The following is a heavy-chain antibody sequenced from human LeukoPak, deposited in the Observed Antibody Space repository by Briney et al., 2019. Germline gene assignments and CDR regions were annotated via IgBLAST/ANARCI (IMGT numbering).Heavy chain of an antibody. J-gene: IGHJ4*02. D-gene: IGHD2-8*01. CDR2: INPNSGGT. CDR1: GYTFTGYY. CDR3: ARVGQYCTNGVCSYYFDY. V-gene: IGHV1-2*02. Sequence: ASVKVSCKASGYTFTGYYMHWVRQAPGQGLEWMGWINPNSGGTNYAQKFQGRVTMTRDTSISTAYMELSRLRSDDTAVYYCARVGQYCTNGVCSYYFDYWGQGTLVTVSS.